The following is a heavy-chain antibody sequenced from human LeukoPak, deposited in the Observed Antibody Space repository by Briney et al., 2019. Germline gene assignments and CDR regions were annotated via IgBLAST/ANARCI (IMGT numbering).Heavy chain of an antibody. J-gene: IGHJ3*02. Sequence: SETLSLTCNVSGGSISSGGYYWSWIRQHPGKGLEWIGYIYYSGSTYYNPSLKSRVTISVDTSKNQFSLKLSSVTAADTAVYYCARGHIAATDAFDIWGQGTMVTVSS. D-gene: IGHD6-6*01. CDR1: GGSISSGGYY. V-gene: IGHV4-31*03. CDR3: ARGHIAATDAFDI. CDR2: IYYSGST.